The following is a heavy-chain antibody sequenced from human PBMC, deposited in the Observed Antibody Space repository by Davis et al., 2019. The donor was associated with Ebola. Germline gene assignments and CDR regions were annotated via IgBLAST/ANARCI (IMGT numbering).Heavy chain of an antibody. CDR3: ATTNYDILTGYYKRDAPDY. CDR2: ISGSGGST. D-gene: IGHD3-9*01. Sequence: PGGSLRLSCAASGFTFSSYEMNWVRQAPGKGLEWVSAISGSGGSTYYADSVKGRFTISRDNSKNTLYLQMNSLRAEDTAVYYCATTNYDILTGYYKRDAPDYWGQGTLVTVSS. CDR1: GFTFSSYE. J-gene: IGHJ4*02. V-gene: IGHV3-23*01.